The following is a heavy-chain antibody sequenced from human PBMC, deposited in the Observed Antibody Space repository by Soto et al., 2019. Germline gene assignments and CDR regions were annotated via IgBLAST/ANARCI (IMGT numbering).Heavy chain of an antibody. CDR1: GFTFSSYA. Sequence: VRLSCAASGFTFSSYAMQWVRQAPGKGLEWVAVISYDGSNKYYADSVKGRFTISRDNSKNTLYLQMNSLRAEDTAVYYCAVDRRGYFDYWARGTLVPVSS. J-gene: IGHJ4*02. D-gene: IGHD3-22*01. CDR3: AVDRRGYFDY. CDR2: ISYDGSNK. V-gene: IGHV3-30-3*01.